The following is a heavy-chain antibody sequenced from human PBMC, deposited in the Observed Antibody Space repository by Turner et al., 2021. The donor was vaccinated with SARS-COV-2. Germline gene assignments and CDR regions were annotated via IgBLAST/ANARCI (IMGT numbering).Heavy chain of an antibody. J-gene: IGHJ6*02. Sequence: EVQLVESGGGLVQPGGSLRLSCAASGFTFSNYSMNWVRQDPGKGLEWVSYISSSSSTIYYADSGKGRFTITRDNAKNSLYLQMNSLRAEDTAVYYCARERGYSYGPYYYGMDVWGQGTTVTVSS. CDR1: GFTFSNYS. CDR2: ISSSSSTI. V-gene: IGHV3-48*01. CDR3: ARERGYSYGPYYYGMDV. D-gene: IGHD5-18*01.